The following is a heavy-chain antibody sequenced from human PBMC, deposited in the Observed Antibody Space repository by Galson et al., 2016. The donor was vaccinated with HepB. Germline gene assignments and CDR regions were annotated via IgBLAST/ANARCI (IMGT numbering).Heavy chain of an antibody. Sequence: SLRLSCAASGFSFADYALHWVRQTPGRGLEWVSGISWNSGSIAYADSVKGRFTISRDNAKNCLYLQMNSLRAEDTALYYCAKQVSPPAYSSTWHGYYFDKWGQGTLVTVSS. CDR1: GFSFADYA. D-gene: IGHD6-13*01. CDR3: AKQVSPPAYSSTWHGYYFDK. J-gene: IGHJ4*02. V-gene: IGHV3-9*01. CDR2: ISWNSGSI.